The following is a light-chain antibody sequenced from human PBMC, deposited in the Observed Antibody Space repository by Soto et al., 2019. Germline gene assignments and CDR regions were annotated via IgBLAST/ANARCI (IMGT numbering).Light chain of an antibody. Sequence: VLTQSPATLSVSPGERATFSCRASQSISTILAWYQHKPGQPPRLLIYGASTRATGIPARFSGSGSGTDFTLTISRLEPEDVGVYYCMQRIEFPLTFGGGTKVDIK. V-gene: IGKV3-15*01. J-gene: IGKJ4*01. CDR1: QSISTI. CDR3: MQRIEFPLT. CDR2: GAS.